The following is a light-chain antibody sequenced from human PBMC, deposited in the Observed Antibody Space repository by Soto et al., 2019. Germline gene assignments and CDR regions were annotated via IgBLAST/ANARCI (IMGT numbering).Light chain of an antibody. CDR2: DAS. Sequence: EIVLKQSPDTLSLSPGERATLSCRASQSVKNNYLAWYQQTPGQPPRFLIYDASSRATGIPDRFSRSGPGTDFTLTISRLEPEAFAVYYCQQYGSTHLTCGGGTKVDIK. J-gene: IGKJ4*01. V-gene: IGKV3-20*01. CDR3: QQYGSTHLT. CDR1: QSVKNNY.